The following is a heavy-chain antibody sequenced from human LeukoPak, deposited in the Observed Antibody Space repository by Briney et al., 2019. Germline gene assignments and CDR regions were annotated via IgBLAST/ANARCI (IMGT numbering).Heavy chain of an antibody. CDR3: ARDPVAGTGGYYDY. Sequence: GRSLRLSCAASGFTISSYAMHWVRQAPGKGLEWVAVISYDGSNKYYADSVKGRFTISRDNSKNTLYLQMNSLRAEDTAVYYCARDPVAGTGGYYDYWGQGTLVTVSS. CDR1: GFTISSYA. J-gene: IGHJ4*02. D-gene: IGHD6-19*01. CDR2: ISYDGSNK. V-gene: IGHV3-30-3*01.